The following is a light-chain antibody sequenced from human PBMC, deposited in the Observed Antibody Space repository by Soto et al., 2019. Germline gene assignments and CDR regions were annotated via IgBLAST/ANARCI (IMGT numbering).Light chain of an antibody. J-gene: IGKJ1*01. V-gene: IGKV3-15*01. CDR2: GAS. CDR1: QSISDT. CDR3: QQYNTWPWT. Sequence: EKGMNQSPATLSVYKGGRATLSCRASQSISDTLAWYQQKPGQAPRLLIHGASTRATGFPARFSGSGSGTDFTLTISSLQSEDFAVYYCQQYNTWPWTFGQATRWLS.